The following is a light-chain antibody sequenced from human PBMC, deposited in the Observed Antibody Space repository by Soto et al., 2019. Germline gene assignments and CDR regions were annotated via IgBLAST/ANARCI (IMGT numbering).Light chain of an antibody. V-gene: IGKV3D-11*01. CDR3: QQRSNWPT. CDR1: QVVRSSY. Sequence: PGERATLSCRASQVVRSSYLAWYQQKPGQAPRLLIYDASNRATGIPARFSGSGSGTDFTLTISSLEPEDFAVYYCQQRSNWPTFGQGTRLEIK. CDR2: DAS. J-gene: IGKJ5*01.